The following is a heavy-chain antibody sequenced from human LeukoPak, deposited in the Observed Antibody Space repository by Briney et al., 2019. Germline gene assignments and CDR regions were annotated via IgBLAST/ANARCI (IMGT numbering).Heavy chain of an antibody. V-gene: IGHV1-69*02. CDR1: GGTFSSYT. J-gene: IGHJ4*02. CDR3: ARSEMATIAADY. CDR2: IIPILGIA. D-gene: IGHD5-24*01. Sequence: SVKVSCKASGGTFSSYTISWVRQAPGQGLEWMGRIIPILGIANYAQKFQGRVTITADKSTSTAYMKLSSLRSEDTAVYYCARSEMATIAADYWGQGTLVTVSS.